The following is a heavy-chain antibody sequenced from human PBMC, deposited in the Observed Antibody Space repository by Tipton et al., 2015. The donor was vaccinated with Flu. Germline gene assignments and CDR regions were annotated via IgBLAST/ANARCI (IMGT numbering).Heavy chain of an antibody. Sequence: TLSLTCSVSGDSMGSRYYWGWIRQAPGKGLEWIANIHRAGNTYYNPSLKSRVTLSMDTSKSQLSLKMRSVTAADTAMYYCARVDRGVNDYWGQGALVTVSS. V-gene: IGHV4-38-2*02. CDR1: GDSMGSRYY. CDR2: IHRAGNT. D-gene: IGHD3-10*01. CDR3: ARVDRGVNDY. J-gene: IGHJ4*02.